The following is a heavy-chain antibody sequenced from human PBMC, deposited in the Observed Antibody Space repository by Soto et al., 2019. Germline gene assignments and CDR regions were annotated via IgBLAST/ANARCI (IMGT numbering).Heavy chain of an antibody. Sequence: EVQLVQSGGGLVQPGGSLRLSCAASGFTVSNNYLSWVRQAPGKGLQWVSLIYSDGGTDYAESVKGRFTIYRDNSKNTLYLKKNTLKAEDTSIFCCVTKMTTAPSRGQGTPVTLSS. CDR2: IYSDGGT. D-gene: IGHD1-1*01. V-gene: IGHV3-66*01. CDR1: GFTVSNNY. CDR3: VTKMTTAPS. J-gene: IGHJ4*02.